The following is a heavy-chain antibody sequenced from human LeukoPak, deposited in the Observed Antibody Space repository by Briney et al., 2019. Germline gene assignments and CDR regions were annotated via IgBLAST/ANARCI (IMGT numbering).Heavy chain of an antibody. CDR3: GVVAAGTRWIDP. D-gene: IGHD6-13*01. J-gene: IGHJ5*02. Sequence: SGTLSLTCAVSGGSISSSNWWSWVRQPPGKRLEWIGEIYHSGSTNYNPSLKSRVSISVDKSKNQFSLNLSSVTAADTAVYYCGVVAAGTRWIDPWGQGTLVTVSS. CDR1: GGSISSSNW. CDR2: IYHSGST. V-gene: IGHV4-4*02.